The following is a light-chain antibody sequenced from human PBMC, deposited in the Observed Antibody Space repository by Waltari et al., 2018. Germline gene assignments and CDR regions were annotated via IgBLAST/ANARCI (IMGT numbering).Light chain of an antibody. CDR3: QQLNSYPLT. V-gene: IGKV1-9*01. Sequence: QLTQSPSFLSASVGDRVTITCRASQGISSYLAWYQQKPGKAPKLLIYAASTLQSGVPSRFSGSGSGTEFTLTISSLQPEDFATYYCQQLNSYPLTFGGGTKVEIK. CDR2: AAS. CDR1: QGISSY. J-gene: IGKJ4*01.